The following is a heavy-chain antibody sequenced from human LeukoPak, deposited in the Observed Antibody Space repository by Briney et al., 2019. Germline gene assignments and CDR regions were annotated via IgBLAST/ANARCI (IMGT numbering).Heavy chain of an antibody. CDR3: ARDVEQWLVGVYHFDY. Sequence: GRSLSGSCATSGFTLSSYSMNWVRQAPGKGLEWVSYISSGSTTIYYADSVKGRFTISRDNAKNSLYLQMNSLRAEDTAVYYCARDVEQWLVGVYHFDYWGQGTLVTVSS. CDR2: ISSGSTTI. V-gene: IGHV3-48*01. D-gene: IGHD6-19*01. CDR1: GFTLSSYS. J-gene: IGHJ4*02.